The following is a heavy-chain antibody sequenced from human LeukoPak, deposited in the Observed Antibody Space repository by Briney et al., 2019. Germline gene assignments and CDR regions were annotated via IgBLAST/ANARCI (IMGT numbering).Heavy chain of an antibody. CDR2: IKQDGSEM. D-gene: IGHD3-22*01. V-gene: IGHV3-7*01. J-gene: IGHJ3*02. CDR1: GFTFSSYW. CDR3: ASSYFDSSTHAYDI. Sequence: GGSLRLSCAASGFTFSSYWMDWVRQAPGKGLEWVANIKQDGSEMYYVDPVKGRFTISRDNTKNSLFLQMSSLRAEDTAVYFCASSYFDSSTHAYDIWGQGTMVTVSS.